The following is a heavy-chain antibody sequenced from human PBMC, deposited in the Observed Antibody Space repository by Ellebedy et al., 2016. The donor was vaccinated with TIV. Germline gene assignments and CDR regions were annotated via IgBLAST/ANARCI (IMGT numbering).Heavy chain of an antibody. CDR2: ISYDGSNK. J-gene: IGHJ6*02. CDR1: GFTFSSYG. V-gene: IGHV3-30*18. Sequence: LSLTXXASGFTFSSYGMHWVRQAPGKGLEWVAVISYDGSNKYYADSVKGRFTISRDNSKNTLYLQMNSLRAEDTAVYYCAKSLRVGGMDVWGQGTTVTVSS. CDR3: AKSLRVGGMDV. D-gene: IGHD4-17*01.